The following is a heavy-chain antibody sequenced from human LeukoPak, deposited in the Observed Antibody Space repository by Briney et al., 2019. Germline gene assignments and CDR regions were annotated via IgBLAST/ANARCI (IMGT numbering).Heavy chain of an antibody. CDR3: ARQKWLVTYDY. CDR1: GGSFSGYY. CDR2: INHSGST. D-gene: IGHD6-19*01. V-gene: IGHV4-34*01. Sequence: SETLSLTCAVYGGSFSGYYWSWIRQPPGKGLEWIGEINHSGSTNYNPSLKSRVTISVDTSKNQFSLKLSSVTAADTAVYYCARQKWLVTYDYWGQGTLVTVSS. J-gene: IGHJ4*02.